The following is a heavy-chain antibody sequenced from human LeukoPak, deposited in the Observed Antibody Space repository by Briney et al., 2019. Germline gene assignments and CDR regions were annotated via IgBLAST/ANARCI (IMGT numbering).Heavy chain of an antibody. CDR1: GYTFTAYY. Sequence: ASVRVSCKVSGYTFTAYYIHWVRQAPGQGLEWMGWINPNSGGTNYAQKFQGRVTMTRDTSISTAYMELSRLRSDDTAVYYCARDSVLITYFDYWGQGTLVTVSS. J-gene: IGHJ4*02. CDR3: ARDSVLITYFDY. D-gene: IGHD3-22*01. CDR2: INPNSGGT. V-gene: IGHV1-2*02.